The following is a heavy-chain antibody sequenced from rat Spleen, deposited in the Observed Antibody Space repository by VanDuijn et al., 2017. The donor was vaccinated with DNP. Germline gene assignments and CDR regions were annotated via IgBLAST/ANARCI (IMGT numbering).Heavy chain of an antibody. CDR3: ATDRDYNDGGWFAY. V-gene: IGHV5-7*01. D-gene: IGHD1-1*01. CDR1: GFTFSDYA. Sequence: EVQLVESGGDLVQPGRSLKLSCAASGFTFSDYAMAWVRQAPKKGLEWVATISYDGGRTYYRDSVKGRFTISRDNAKSTLYLQMDSLRSEDTATYYCATDRDYNDGGWFAYWGQGTLVTVSS. J-gene: IGHJ3*01. CDR2: ISYDGGRT.